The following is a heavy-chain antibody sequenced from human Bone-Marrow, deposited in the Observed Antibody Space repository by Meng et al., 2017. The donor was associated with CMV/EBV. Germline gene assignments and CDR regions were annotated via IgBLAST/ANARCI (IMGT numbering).Heavy chain of an antibody. CDR1: GVSVRSVDHF. J-gene: IGHJ6*02. CDR3: ARTQLSGYGRYYYGLDV. D-gene: IGHD3-10*01. V-gene: IGHV4-61*03. Sequence: SEILSLTWTVSGVSVRSVDHFWTWVRQSPGKGLEWIGNIDHSGSSNYNPSLKGRVSMSVDTSSNHFSLMLRSVIAADTAVYYCARTQLSGYGRYYYGLDVWGQGTTVTVSS. CDR2: IDHSGSS.